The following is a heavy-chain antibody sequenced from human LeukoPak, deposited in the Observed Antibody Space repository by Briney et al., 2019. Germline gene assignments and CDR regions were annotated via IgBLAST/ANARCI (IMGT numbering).Heavy chain of an antibody. J-gene: IGHJ4*02. Sequence: SETLPLTCTVSGDPISSNSNYKWSWIRQPPGKGLEWIGYIYYHGSTNNNPSLKSRVTFSVDTSKNQFSLKLRPVTAADTAVYYCAREYSGFDYWGQGTLVTVSS. D-gene: IGHD6-13*01. V-gene: IGHV4-61*01. CDR2: IYYHGST. CDR3: AREYSGFDY. CDR1: GDPISSNSNYK.